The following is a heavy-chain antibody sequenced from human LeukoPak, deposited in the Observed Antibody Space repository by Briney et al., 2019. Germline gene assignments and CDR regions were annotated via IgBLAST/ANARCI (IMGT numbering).Heavy chain of an antibody. J-gene: IGHJ4*02. D-gene: IGHD3-9*01. CDR2: ISYDGSNK. CDR3: ARELDWPQNYYFDY. CDR1: GFTFSSYA. V-gene: IGHV3-30-3*01. Sequence: GGSLRLSCAASGFTFSSYAMHWVRQAPGEGLGWVAVISYDGSNKYYADSVKGRFTISRDNSKNTLYLQMNSLRAEDTAVYYCARELDWPQNYYFDYWGQGTLVTVSS.